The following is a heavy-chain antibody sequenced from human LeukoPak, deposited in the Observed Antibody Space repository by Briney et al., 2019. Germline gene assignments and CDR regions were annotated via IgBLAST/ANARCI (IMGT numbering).Heavy chain of an antibody. CDR2: IYYSGST. CDR1: GGSISSYY. J-gene: IGHJ4*02. V-gene: IGHV4-59*12. D-gene: IGHD2-2*01. Sequence: PSETLSLTCTVSGGSISSYYWSWIRQPPGKGLEWIGYIYYSGSTNYNPSLKSRVTISVDTSKNQFSLKLSSVTAADTAVYYCARRNNIVVVPAGGYFDYWGQGTLVTVSS. CDR3: ARRNNIVVVPAGGYFDY.